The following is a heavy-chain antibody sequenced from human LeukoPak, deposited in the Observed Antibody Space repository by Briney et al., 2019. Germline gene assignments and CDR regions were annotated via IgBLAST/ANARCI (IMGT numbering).Heavy chain of an antibody. Sequence: PGESLRLSCAASGFTFSSYSMNWVRQAPGKGLEWVSHISSSSSTIYYADSVKGRFTISRDNAKNSLYLQMDNLRAEDTAVYYCARQLEWELLSKFDYWGQGTLLTVSS. J-gene: IGHJ4*02. D-gene: IGHD1-26*01. CDR2: ISSSSSTI. CDR3: ARQLEWELLSKFDY. CDR1: GFTFSSYS. V-gene: IGHV3-48*01.